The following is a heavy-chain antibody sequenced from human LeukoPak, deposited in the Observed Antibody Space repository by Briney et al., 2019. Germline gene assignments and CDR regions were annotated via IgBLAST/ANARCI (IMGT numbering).Heavy chain of an antibody. CDR1: GFTFTTYW. CDR3: ARGDYDFWSGYSD. CDR2: VKQDESEK. D-gene: IGHD3-3*01. J-gene: IGHJ4*02. Sequence: QAGGSLRLSCAASGFTFTTYWMSWVRQAPGKGLEWVAIVKQDESEKYYVDSVKGRFTISRYNAKNSLYLQMNSLRAEGTAVYYCARGDYDFWSGYSDWGQGTLVTVSS. V-gene: IGHV3-7*01.